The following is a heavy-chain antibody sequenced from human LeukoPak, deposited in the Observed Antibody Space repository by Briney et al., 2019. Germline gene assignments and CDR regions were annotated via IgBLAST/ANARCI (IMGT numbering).Heavy chain of an antibody. CDR2: INPSGGST. CDR3: ARDAGPNYDFWSGFWRAWVFSHQNNLFDY. Sequence: ASVKVSCKASGYTFTSYYMHWVRQAPGQGLEWMGIINPSGGSTSYAQKFQGRVTMTRDMSTSTVYMELSSLRSEDTAVYYCARDAGPNYDFWSGFWRAWVFSHQNNLFDYWGQGTLVTVSS. CDR1: GYTFTSYY. J-gene: IGHJ4*02. D-gene: IGHD3-3*01. V-gene: IGHV1-46*01.